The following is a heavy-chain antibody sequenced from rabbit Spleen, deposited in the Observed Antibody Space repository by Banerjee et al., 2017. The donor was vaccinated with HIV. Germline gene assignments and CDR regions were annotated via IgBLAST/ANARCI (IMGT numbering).Heavy chain of an antibody. CDR3: AGDLVAVIGWNFNL. V-gene: IGHV1S45*01. Sequence: QEHLKESGGGLVQPGGSLKLSCTASGFTLSSYYMNWVRQAPGKGLEWIGCIYTGSSGVTYYASWAKGRFTISRASSTTVTLQMTRLTVADTATYFCAGDLVAVIGWNFNLWGQGTLVTVS. CDR2: IYTGSSGVT. J-gene: IGHJ4*01. CDR1: GFTLSSYY. D-gene: IGHD4-2*01.